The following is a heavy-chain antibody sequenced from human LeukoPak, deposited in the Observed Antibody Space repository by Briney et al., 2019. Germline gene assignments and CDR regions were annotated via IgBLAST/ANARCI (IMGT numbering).Heavy chain of an antibody. CDR3: AKDIGSGYTGGPIDY. Sequence: GGSLRLSCAASGFTVSSNYMSWVRQAPGKGLEWVSVISGSGGSTYYADSVKGRFTISRDNAKNSLYLQMNSLRAEDTALYYCAKDIGSGYTGGPIDYWGQGTLVTVSS. CDR1: GFTVSSNY. V-gene: IGHV3-53*05. CDR2: ISGSGGST. D-gene: IGHD5-12*01. J-gene: IGHJ4*02.